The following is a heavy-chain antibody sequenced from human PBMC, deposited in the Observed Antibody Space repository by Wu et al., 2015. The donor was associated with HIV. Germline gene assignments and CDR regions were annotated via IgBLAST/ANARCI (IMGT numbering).Heavy chain of an antibody. Sequence: QVQLVQSGAEVKKPGASVKVSCKAFRYTFTSYDIDWVRQAAGQGLEWMGWMNPHSGNTGYAQKFQGRVTMTSNNSMNTAFMELTSLTSEDTAIYYCARRGVISFGDWFDPWGQGTLVTVSS. CDR1: RYTFTSYD. CDR3: ARRGVISFGDWFDP. J-gene: IGHJ5*02. D-gene: IGHD3-3*01. CDR2: MNPHSGNT. V-gene: IGHV1-8*01.